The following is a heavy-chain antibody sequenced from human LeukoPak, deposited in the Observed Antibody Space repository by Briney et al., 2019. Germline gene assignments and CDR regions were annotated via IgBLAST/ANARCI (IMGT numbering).Heavy chain of an antibody. CDR3: VRVKGSYFDY. V-gene: IGHV3-48*01. J-gene: IGHJ4*02. CDR2: ISSSGSAI. D-gene: IGHD2-15*01. Sequence: GRSLRLSCVAYGFTFGSFGMHWVRQAPGKGLEWVSYISSSGSAIYYVDSVKGRFTVSRDNAKNSLFLQMNSPRAEDTAVYYCVRVKGSYFDYWGQGALVTVSS. CDR1: GFTFGSFG.